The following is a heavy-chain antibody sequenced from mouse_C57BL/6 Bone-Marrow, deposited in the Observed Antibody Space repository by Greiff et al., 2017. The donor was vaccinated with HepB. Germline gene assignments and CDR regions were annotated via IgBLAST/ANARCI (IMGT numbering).Heavy chain of an antibody. Sequence: EVQRVESGGGLVKPGGSLKLSCAASGFTFSDYGMHWVRQAPEKGLEWVAYISSGSSTIYYADTVKGRFTISRDNAKNTRFLQMTSLRSEDTGMYYCARRNYSNYVGYAMDYWGQGTSVTVSS. CDR1: GFTFSDYG. V-gene: IGHV5-17*01. D-gene: IGHD2-5*01. CDR3: ARRNYSNYVGYAMDY. CDR2: ISSGSSTI. J-gene: IGHJ4*01.